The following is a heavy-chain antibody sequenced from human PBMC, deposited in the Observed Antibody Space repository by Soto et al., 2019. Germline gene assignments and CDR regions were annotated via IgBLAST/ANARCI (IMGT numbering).Heavy chain of an antibody. CDR2: IYYSGST. D-gene: IGHD2-15*01. CDR3: ARDAVYCSGGSCYESYYYGMDV. CDR1: GGSISSGGYY. V-gene: IGHV4-31*03. J-gene: IGHJ6*02. Sequence: SETLSLTCSVSGGSISSGGYYWIWLRDHPGQGLEWIGYIYYSGSTYYNPSLKSRVTISVDTSKNQFSLKLSSVTAADTAVYYCARDAVYCSGGSCYESYYYGMDVWGQGTTVTVSS.